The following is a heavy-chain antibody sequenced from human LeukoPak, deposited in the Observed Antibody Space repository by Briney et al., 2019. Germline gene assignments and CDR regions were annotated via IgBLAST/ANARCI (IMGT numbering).Heavy chain of an antibody. J-gene: IGHJ6*02. CDR2: INSDGSST. CDR3: ARVISSSWTGYYYGMDV. Sequence: PGGSLRLSCAASGFTFSSYSMNWVRHAQGKGLVWVSRINSDGSSTNYADSVKGRFTISRDNAKNTLYLQMNSLRAEDTAVYYCARVISSSWTGYYYGMDVWGQGTTVTVSS. D-gene: IGHD6-13*01. V-gene: IGHV3-74*01. CDR1: GFTFSSYS.